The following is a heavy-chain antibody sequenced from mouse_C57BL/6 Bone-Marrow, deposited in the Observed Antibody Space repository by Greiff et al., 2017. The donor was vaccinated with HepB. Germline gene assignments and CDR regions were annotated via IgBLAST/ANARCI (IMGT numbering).Heavy chain of an antibody. D-gene: IGHD2-2*01. V-gene: IGHV5-9-1*02. CDR1: GFTFSSYA. CDR3: TRMVTTSYYAMDY. J-gene: IGHJ4*01. CDR2: ISSGGDYI. Sequence: EVKVEESGEGLVKPGGSLKLSCAASGFTFSSYAMSWVRQTPEKRLEWVAYISSGGDYIYYADTVKGRFTISRDNARNTLYLQMSSLKSEDTAMYYCTRMVTTSYYAMDYWGQGTSVTVSS.